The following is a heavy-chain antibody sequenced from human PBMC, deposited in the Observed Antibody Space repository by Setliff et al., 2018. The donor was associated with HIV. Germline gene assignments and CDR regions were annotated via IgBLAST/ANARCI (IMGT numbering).Heavy chain of an antibody. J-gene: IGHJ4*02. CDR3: ARDGYSSSWYVISGSFDY. CDR1: GGSISSHY. V-gene: IGHV4-59*11. CDR2: IYYTGNT. Sequence: SETLSLTCTVSGGSISSHYWTWIRQPPGNGLEWIGDIYYTGNTNYNPSLKSRVTISLDTSKNQFSLKLTSVTAADTAVYYCARDGYSSSWYVISGSFDYWGQGILVTVSS. D-gene: IGHD6-13*01.